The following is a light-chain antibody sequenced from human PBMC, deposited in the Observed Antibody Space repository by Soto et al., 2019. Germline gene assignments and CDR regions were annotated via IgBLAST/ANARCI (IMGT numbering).Light chain of an antibody. CDR3: QQYNNWPALT. J-gene: IGKJ4*01. Sequence: KVMTQSPATLSVSPGERATLSCRASQSVGTNLAWYQQKPGQAPRLLIYRASTRATGVPARFSGSGSGTEFTLTISSLQSEDLAVYYCQQYNNWPALTFGGGTKVGIK. V-gene: IGKV3-15*01. CDR1: QSVGTN. CDR2: RAS.